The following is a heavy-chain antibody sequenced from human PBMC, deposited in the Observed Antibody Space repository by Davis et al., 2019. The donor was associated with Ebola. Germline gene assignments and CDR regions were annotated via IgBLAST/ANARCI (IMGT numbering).Heavy chain of an antibody. D-gene: IGHD6-19*01. CDR3: ARGGYSSGWYPVFRYFQH. CDR1: GGSISSYY. Sequence: MPGGSLRLSCTVSGGSISSYYWSWIRQPPGKGLEWIGYIYYSGSTNYNPSLKSRVTISVATSKNQFSLKLSSVTAADTAVYYCARGGYSSGWYPVFRYFQHWGQGTLVTVSS. J-gene: IGHJ1*01. CDR2: IYYSGST. V-gene: IGHV4-59*08.